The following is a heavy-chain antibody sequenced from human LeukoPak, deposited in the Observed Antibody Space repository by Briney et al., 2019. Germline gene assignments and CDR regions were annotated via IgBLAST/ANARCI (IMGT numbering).Heavy chain of an antibody. Sequence: PGGSLRLSCAASGFTFSSYSMKWVRQAPGKGLEWVSSISSSSSYIYYADSVKGRFTISRDNAKNSLYLQMNSLRAEDTAVYYCARDLYYDILTGINPGDYWGQGTLVTVSS. CDR3: ARDLYYDILTGINPGDY. V-gene: IGHV3-21*01. D-gene: IGHD3-9*01. J-gene: IGHJ4*02. CDR1: GFTFSSYS. CDR2: ISSSSSYI.